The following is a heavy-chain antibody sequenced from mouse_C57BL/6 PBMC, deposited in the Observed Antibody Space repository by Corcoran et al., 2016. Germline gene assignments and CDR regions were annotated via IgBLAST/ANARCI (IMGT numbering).Heavy chain of an antibody. V-gene: IGHV9-3*01. Sequence: QIQLVHSGPELKKPGETVKISCKASGYTFTTYGMTWVKQAPGKGLKWMGWINTYSGVPTHADDFKGRFAFSLETSASTAYLQINNLKNEDTATYFCARGERYDGYFYWGQGTTLTVSS. CDR3: ARGERYDGYFY. D-gene: IGHD2-3*01. CDR2: INTYSGVP. CDR1: GYTFTTYG. J-gene: IGHJ2*01.